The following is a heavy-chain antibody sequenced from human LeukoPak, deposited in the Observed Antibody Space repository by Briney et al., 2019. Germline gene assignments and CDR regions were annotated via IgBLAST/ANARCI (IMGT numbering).Heavy chain of an antibody. CDR2: IYYSGNT. CDR3: ARGGVAVPAANNWSDP. J-gene: IGHJ5*02. V-gene: IGHV4-59*01. D-gene: IGHD2-2*01. Sequence: PSETLSLTCTVSGGSINSFYWSWIRQPPGKGLEWIGYIYYSGNTNYNPSLKSRVTISVDTSKNQFSLNLRSVTAADTAVYYCARGGVAVPAANNWSDPWGQGALVTVSS. CDR1: GGSINSFY.